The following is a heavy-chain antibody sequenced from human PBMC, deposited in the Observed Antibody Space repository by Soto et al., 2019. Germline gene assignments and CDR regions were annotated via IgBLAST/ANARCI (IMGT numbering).Heavy chain of an antibody. J-gene: IGHJ3*02. CDR2: IYYSGST. CDR3: ARESRDYKAFDI. V-gene: IGHV4-31*03. Sequence: QVQLQESGPGLVKPSQTLSLTCTVSGGSVSRGDYYWGWIRQPPGKGLEWIGYIYYSGSTYYNPSLKSRATISIDTSKNQFSLTLRSMTAADTAVYYCARESRDYKAFDIWGQGTMVTVSS. D-gene: IGHD4-17*01. CDR1: GGSVSRGDYY.